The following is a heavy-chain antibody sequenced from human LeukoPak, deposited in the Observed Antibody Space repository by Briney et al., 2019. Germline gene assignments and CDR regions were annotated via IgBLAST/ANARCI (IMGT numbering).Heavy chain of an antibody. CDR1: GLSFSTYA. J-gene: IGHJ4*02. CDR2: ISSSSSYI. V-gene: IGHV3-21*01. D-gene: IGHD3-10*01. Sequence: GGSLRLPCAASGLSFSTYAMSWVRQAPGKGLEWVSSISSSSSYIYYADSVKGRFTISRDNAKNSLYLQMNSLRAEDTAVYYCARDLVPVFRDEITMVRGGTGYWGQGTLVTVSS. CDR3: ARDLVPVFRDEITMVRGGTGY.